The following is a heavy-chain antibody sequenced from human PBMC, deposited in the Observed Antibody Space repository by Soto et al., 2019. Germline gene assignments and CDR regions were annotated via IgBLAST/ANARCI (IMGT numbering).Heavy chain of an antibody. V-gene: IGHV5-10-1*01. CDR1: VYSFTSYW. CDR2: IDPSDSYT. J-gene: IGHJ6*01. D-gene: IGHD2-2*02. CDR3: ARHWYCSSTSCYTGYYYGMDV. Sequence: GESLKISCKGSVYSFTSYWISWVRQMPGKGLEWMGRIDPSDSYTNYSPSFQGHVTISADKSISTAYLQCSSLKASDTAMYYCARHWYCSSTSCYTGYYYGMDVWG.